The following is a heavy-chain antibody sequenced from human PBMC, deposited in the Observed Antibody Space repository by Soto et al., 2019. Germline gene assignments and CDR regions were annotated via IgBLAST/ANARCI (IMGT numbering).Heavy chain of an antibody. Sequence: QVQLVQSGAEVKKPGSSVKVSCKASGGTFSRYAISWVRQAPGQGLEWMGGIIPIFGTANYAQKFQGRVTITADKSTTTAYMELSSLRYEDTAVYYCARLGDSGSYFVFWGQGTLVTVSS. CDR2: IIPIFGTA. D-gene: IGHD3-10*01. J-gene: IGHJ4*02. CDR3: ARLGDSGSYFVF. CDR1: GGTFSRYA. V-gene: IGHV1-69*06.